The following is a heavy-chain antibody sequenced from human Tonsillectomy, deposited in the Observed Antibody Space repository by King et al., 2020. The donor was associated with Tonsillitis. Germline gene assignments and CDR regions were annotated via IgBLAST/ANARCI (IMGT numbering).Heavy chain of an antibody. CDR2: INGDGGST. D-gene: IGHD4-23*01. CDR1: GFTFDDYA. V-gene: IGHV3-43*02. Sequence: VQLVESGGGVVQPGGSLRLSCAASGFTFDDYAMHWVRQAPGKGLEWVSLINGDGGSTNYADSVKGRFTISRDNSKNSLFLQMNSLRTDDTAFYYCAKAPGRWLHDGFDIWGQGTMVTVSS. J-gene: IGHJ3*02. CDR3: AKAPGRWLHDGFDI.